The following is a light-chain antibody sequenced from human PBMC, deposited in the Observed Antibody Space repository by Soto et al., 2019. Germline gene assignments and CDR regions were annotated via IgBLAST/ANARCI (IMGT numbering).Light chain of an antibody. Sequence: EIVMTHSPATLSVSPGDRATLSCRASQTVRDNLAWYQQKPGQAPRLLIYGASNRATGIPARFSGSGSGTEFTLTIDSLQSEDFALSFCQQSSNWPYTFGQGTKLKIK. CDR1: QTVRDN. CDR3: QQSSNWPYT. V-gene: IGKV3-15*01. CDR2: GAS. J-gene: IGKJ2*01.